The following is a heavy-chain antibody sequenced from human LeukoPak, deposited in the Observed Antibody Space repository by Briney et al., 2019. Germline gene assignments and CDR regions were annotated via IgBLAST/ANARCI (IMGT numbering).Heavy chain of an antibody. CDR3: AGFSTVTTFDY. D-gene: IGHD4-17*01. J-gene: IGHJ4*02. Sequence: PLETLSLTCAVYGGSFSGYYWSWIRQPPGKGLEWIGEINHSGSINYNPSLKSRVTISVDTSKNQFSLKLSSVTAADTAVYYCAGFSTVTTFDYWGQGTLVTVSS. CDR1: GGSFSGYY. V-gene: IGHV4-34*01. CDR2: INHSGSI.